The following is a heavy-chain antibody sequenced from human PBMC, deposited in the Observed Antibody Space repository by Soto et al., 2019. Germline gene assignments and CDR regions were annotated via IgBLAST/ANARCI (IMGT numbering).Heavy chain of an antibody. D-gene: IGHD3-16*01. J-gene: IGHJ6*02. CDR1: GFTFKAHL. CDR2: IDGAGTSA. CDR3: ARGPFYVDV. V-gene: IGHV3-74*01. Sequence: GGSLRLSRPASGFTFKAHLMQWVRQVPEKGLLWVARIDGAGTSAYYADSVQGRFTISRDNAKNTLYLQMKSLRPEDTDLYYCARGPFYVDVWGQGTTVTVSS.